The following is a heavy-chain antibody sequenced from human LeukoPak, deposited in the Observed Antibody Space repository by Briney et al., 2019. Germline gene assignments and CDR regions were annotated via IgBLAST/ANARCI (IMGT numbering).Heavy chain of an antibody. CDR1: GGTFSSYA. V-gene: IGHV1-69*13. D-gene: IGHD4-17*01. CDR2: IIPIFGTA. CDR3: ARVVDYEEYYYYMDV. J-gene: IGHJ6*03. Sequence: ASVKVSCKASGGTFSSYAISWVRQAPGQGLEWMGGIIPIFGTASYAQKFQGRVTITADESTSTAYMELSSLRSEDTAVYYCARVVDYEEYYYYMDVWGKGTTVTVSS.